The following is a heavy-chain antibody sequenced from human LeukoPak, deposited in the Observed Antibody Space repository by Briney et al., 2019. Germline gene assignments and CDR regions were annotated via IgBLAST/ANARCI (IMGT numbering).Heavy chain of an antibody. V-gene: IGHV3-33*01. CDR1: GFTFSSYG. D-gene: IGHD4-17*01. Sequence: PGGSLRLSCAASGFTFSSYGMHWVRQAPGKGLEWVAVIWYDGSNKYCADSVKGRFTISRDNSKNTLYLQMNSLRAEDTAVYYCARDHGDPYYFDYWGQGTLVTVSS. J-gene: IGHJ4*02. CDR2: IWYDGSNK. CDR3: ARDHGDPYYFDY.